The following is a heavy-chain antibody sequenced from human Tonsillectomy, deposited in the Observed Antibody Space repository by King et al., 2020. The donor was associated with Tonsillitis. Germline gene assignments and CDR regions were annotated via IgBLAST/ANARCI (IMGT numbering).Heavy chain of an antibody. CDR3: ARGGGDSLERLFDP. V-gene: IGHV4-38-2*02. CDR2: IYHSGST. Sequence: QLQESGPGLVKPSETLSLTCTVSGYSISSNYYWGWIRQPPGKGLEWIGSIYHSGSTYYNPSLKSRVTISVDTSKSQFSLNLSSVTAADTAVYYCARGGGDSLERLFDPWRQGTLVTVSS. D-gene: IGHD4-17*01. J-gene: IGHJ5*02. CDR1: GYSISSNYY.